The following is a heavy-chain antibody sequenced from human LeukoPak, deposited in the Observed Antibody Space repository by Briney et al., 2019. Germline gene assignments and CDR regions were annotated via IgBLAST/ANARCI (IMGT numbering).Heavy chain of an antibody. Sequence: GGTLRLSCAASGFTFINYGMSWVRQAPGKGLEWVSAISGSGGSTYYADSVKGRFTISRDNSKNTLYLQMNSLRAEDTAVYYCARAAAETGAFRDNWFDPWGQGTLVTVSS. V-gene: IGHV3-23*01. CDR1: GFTFINYG. CDR3: ARAAAETGAFRDNWFDP. J-gene: IGHJ5*02. D-gene: IGHD6-19*01. CDR2: ISGSGGST.